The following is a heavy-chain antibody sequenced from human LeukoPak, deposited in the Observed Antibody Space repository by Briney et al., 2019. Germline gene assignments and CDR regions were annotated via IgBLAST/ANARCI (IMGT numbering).Heavy chain of an antibody. CDR3: AREEWYYFDY. CDR1: GFTFNTYA. CDR2: ISYDGSNK. Sequence: GGSLRLPCVASGFTFNTYAIHWVRQAPGKGLEWVAVISYDGSNKYYEDSVKGRFTISRDNSKNTLYLQMNSLRAEDMAVYYCAREEWYYFDYWGQGTLVTVSP. D-gene: IGHD3-3*01. V-gene: IGHV3-30-3*01. J-gene: IGHJ4*02.